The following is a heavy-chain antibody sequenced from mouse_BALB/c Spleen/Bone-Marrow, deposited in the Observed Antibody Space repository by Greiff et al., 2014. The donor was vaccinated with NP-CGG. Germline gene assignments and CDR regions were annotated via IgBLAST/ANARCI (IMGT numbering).Heavy chain of an antibody. CDR1: GYKFTDYA. J-gene: IGHJ2*01. Sequence: VQLQQSGPELVRPGVSVKISCKGSGYKFTDYAMHWVKQSHAKSLKWIGLISTYSGNTHYNQKFKGKATMTVDKSSSTAYMELARLTSEDSAIYYCARNFYGSAYFDFWGQGSTLTVSS. CDR3: ARNFYGSAYFDF. V-gene: IGHV1-67*01. D-gene: IGHD1-1*01. CDR2: ISTYSGNT.